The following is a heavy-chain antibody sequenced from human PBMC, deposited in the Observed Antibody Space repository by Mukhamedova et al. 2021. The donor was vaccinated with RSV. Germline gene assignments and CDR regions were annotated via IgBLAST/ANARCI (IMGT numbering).Heavy chain of an antibody. CDR3: ASVVTTDYYYGMDV. D-gene: IGHD4-11*01. J-gene: IGHJ6*02. Sequence: AVYMGGRFTISRDNAKNSLYLQMNSLRAEDTAVYYCASVVTTDYYYGMDVWGQGTTVTVSS. V-gene: IGHV3-48*03.